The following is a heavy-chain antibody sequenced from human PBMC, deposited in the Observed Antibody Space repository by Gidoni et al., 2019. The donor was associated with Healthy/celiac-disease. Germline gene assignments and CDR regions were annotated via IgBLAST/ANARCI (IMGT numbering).Heavy chain of an antibody. V-gene: IGHV3-21*01. Sequence: EVQLVESGGGLVKPGGSLRLSCAASGFTFSSSSMNWVRQAPGKGLEWVSSISSSSSYIYYADSVKGRFTISRDNAKNSLYLQMNSLRAEDTAVYYCARGGCSSTSCHPYYFDYWGQGTLVTVSS. CDR2: ISSSSSYI. CDR3: ARGGCSSTSCHPYYFDY. D-gene: IGHD2-2*01. J-gene: IGHJ4*02. CDR1: GFTFSSSS.